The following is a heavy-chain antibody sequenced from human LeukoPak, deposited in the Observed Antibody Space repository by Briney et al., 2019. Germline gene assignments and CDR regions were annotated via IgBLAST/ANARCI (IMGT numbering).Heavy chain of an antibody. Sequence: GGSLRLSCAASGFTFSSYAMSWVRQAPGKGREWVSAISGSGGSTYYADSVKGRFTISRDNSKNTLYLPINSLRAEDTAVYYCAKDKQWLVPFDYWGQGTLVTVSS. J-gene: IGHJ4*02. CDR1: GFTFSSYA. V-gene: IGHV3-23*01. CDR2: ISGSGGST. D-gene: IGHD6-19*01. CDR3: AKDKQWLVPFDY.